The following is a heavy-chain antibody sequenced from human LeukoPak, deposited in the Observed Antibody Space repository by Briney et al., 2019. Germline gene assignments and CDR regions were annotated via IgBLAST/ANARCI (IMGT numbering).Heavy chain of an antibody. CDR3: AKDAQRGFDYSNSLEY. J-gene: IGHJ4*02. D-gene: IGHD4-11*01. CDR1: GFIFNHHA. Sequence: GGSLRLSCAASGFIFNHHAMHWVRQAPGKGLEWVAVIWSDKSNKFYADSVRGRFTISRDDSRKTVYPQMEKMTAEDTAFYYCAKDAQRGFDYSNSLEYWGQGALVTVAS. CDR2: IWSDKSNK. V-gene: IGHV3-33*06.